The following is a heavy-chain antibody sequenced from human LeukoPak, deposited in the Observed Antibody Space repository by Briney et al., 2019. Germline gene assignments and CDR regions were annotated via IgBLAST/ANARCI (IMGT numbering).Heavy chain of an antibody. CDR1: GFTLSSYW. CDR2: INSDGSST. V-gene: IGHV3-74*01. D-gene: IGHD6-19*01. J-gene: IGHJ3*02. Sequence: WGSLRLSCAASGFTLSSYWMHWVRQAPGKGLVWVSRINSDGSSTSYADSVNGRFTISRDNTKNTLYLQMNSLRAEDTAVYYCATVPIGWFAFDIWGQGTMVTVSS. CDR3: ATVPIGWFAFDI.